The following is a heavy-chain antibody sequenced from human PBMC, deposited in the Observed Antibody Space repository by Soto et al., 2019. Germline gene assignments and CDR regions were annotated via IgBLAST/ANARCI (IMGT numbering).Heavy chain of an antibody. V-gene: IGHV3-53*02. CDR3: ARDASGPFDY. CDR1: GFTVSRS. D-gene: IGHD6-19*01. J-gene: IGHJ4*02. Sequence: EVQLVETGGGRIQPGGSLKLSCAATGFTVSRSMSWVRQAPGKGLECVSLIYDDGHTYYTDSVKGRFTISRDISKNTLYLQMDSLRVEDTAVYFCARDASGPFDYWGQGTPVTVSS. CDR2: IYDDGHT.